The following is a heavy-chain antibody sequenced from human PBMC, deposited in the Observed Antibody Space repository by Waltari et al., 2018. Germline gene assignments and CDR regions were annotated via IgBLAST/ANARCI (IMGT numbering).Heavy chain of an antibody. CDR3: ARGIGDVIRH. J-gene: IGHJ4*02. CDR2: IYYDGRT. CDR1: GYSITSSNW. Sequence: QVQLQESGPGLVTPSDTLSLTCAVSGYSITSSNWWAWIRQTPGEGLEWIGFIYYDGRTDYKTPLRSRVTLSLDTSKNQISLKLRSVTAGDTAVYYCARGIGDVIRHWGQGTGVTVSS. D-gene: IGHD3-3*01. V-gene: IGHV4-28*03.